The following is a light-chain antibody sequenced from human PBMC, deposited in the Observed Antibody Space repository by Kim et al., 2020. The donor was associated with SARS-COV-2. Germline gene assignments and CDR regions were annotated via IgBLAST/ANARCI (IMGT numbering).Light chain of an antibody. J-gene: IGLJ3*02. CDR2: VKKDGSH. CDR3: QTWDTDTRV. CDR1: SEHDSYT. V-gene: IGLV4-69*01. Sequence: ASIKFTCTLSSEHDSYTIAWHQQQPERGPRFLMKVKKDGSHTKADGIPDRFSASSSGAERYLTSSRLQAEDEADYFCQTWDTDTRVFGGGTQLTVL.